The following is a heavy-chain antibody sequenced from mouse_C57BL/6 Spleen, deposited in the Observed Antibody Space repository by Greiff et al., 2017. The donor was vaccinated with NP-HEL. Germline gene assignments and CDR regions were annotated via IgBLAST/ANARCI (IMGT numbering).Heavy chain of an antibody. V-gene: IGHV1-26*01. D-gene: IGHD1-3*01. CDR1: GYTFTDYY. Sequence: EVQLQQSGPELVKPGASVKISCKASGYTFTDYYMNWVKQSHGKSLEWIGDINPNNGGTSYNQKFKGKATLTVDNSSSTAYMELRSLTSEDSAVYYCASYKDAMDYWGQGTSVTVSS. J-gene: IGHJ4*01. CDR2: INPNNGGT. CDR3: ASYKDAMDY.